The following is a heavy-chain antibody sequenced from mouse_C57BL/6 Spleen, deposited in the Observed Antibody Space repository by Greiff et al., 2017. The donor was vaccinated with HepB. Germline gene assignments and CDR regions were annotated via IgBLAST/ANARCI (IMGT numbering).Heavy chain of an antibody. J-gene: IGHJ4*01. CDR3: AKSTETGVYAMDY. CDR2: ICGDVST. CDR1: GFSLTSYG. Sequence: VQLQQSGPGLVAPSQSLSITCTVSGFSLTSYGVSWVRRPPGKGLEWLGVICGDVSTNYYSALLYRLSISKDNSKSQVFLKLNSLQTGNTATYYCAKSTETGVYAMDYWGQGTSVTVSS. V-gene: IGHV2-3*01. D-gene: IGHD4-1*02.